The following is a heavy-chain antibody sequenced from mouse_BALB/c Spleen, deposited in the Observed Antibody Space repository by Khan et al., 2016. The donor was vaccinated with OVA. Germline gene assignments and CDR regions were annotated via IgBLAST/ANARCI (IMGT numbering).Heavy chain of an antibody. D-gene: IGHD1-1*01. Sequence: QVQLKESGPGLVAPSQTLSITCTVSGFSLTSYGVHWVRQPPGKGLEWLGVIWAGGSTNHNSALMSRLSISKDNSKSHVFLKMNSLQTDDTAMYYCARAFYDGAWVAYWGQGTLVTVSA. V-gene: IGHV2-9*02. J-gene: IGHJ3*01. CDR2: IWAGGST. CDR1: GFSLTSYG. CDR3: ARAFYDGAWVAY.